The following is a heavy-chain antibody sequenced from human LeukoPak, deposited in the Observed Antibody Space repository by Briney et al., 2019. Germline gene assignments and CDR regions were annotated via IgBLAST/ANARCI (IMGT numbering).Heavy chain of an antibody. CDR2: INNDGGGT. CDR3: ARGGPSHAFDI. CDR1: GFTFGSYW. V-gene: IGHV3-74*01. Sequence: PGGSLRLSCAASGFTFGSYWMYWVRRAPGKGLVYIARINNDGGGTTYAGSVKGRFTISRDNARNGVYLQMNSLRVEDTAVYYCARGGPSHAFDIWGQRTMVTV. J-gene: IGHJ3*02.